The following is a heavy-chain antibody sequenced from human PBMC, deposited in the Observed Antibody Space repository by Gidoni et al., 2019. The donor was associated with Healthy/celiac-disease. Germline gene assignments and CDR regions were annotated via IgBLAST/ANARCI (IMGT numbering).Heavy chain of an antibody. J-gene: IGHJ2*01. Sequence: EGRLVKSGGGLVKPGRSLRLYCPASGLAFSNAWRSWSRQDPGKGMEWVGRIKSKTDGGTTDYAAPVKGRFTISRDDAKNTLYLQMNSLKTEDTAVYYCTTDRGYFDLWGRGTLVTVSS. CDR3: TTDRGYFDL. CDR1: GLAFSNAW. CDR2: IKSKTDGGTT. V-gene: IGHV3-15*01.